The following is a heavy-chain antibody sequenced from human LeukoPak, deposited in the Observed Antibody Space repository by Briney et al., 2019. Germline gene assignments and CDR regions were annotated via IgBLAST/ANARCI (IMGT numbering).Heavy chain of an antibody. V-gene: IGHV3-33*06. Sequence: PGMSLRLSCAASGFTFSIYGMHWVPQAPAKGLECVAVICYHGSNKYYADSVKGRFTISRDNSKNTLYMQMNSRRGEDAAVYYCAKAVDDAFDIWGQGTLVTVSS. CDR2: ICYHGSNK. CDR3: AKAVDDAFDI. J-gene: IGHJ3*02. CDR1: GFTFSIYG. D-gene: IGHD6-19*01.